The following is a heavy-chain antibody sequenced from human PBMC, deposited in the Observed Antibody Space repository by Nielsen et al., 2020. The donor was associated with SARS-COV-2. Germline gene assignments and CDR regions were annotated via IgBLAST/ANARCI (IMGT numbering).Heavy chain of an antibody. CDR3: TRGASSAAAAYYYGLDV. Sequence: GESLKISCAASGFTFSDHYMDWVRQAPGKGLEWVARIRDKANSYTTEYDASVKGRFTISRDDSKNSVYLQMNSLKTEDTAVYYSTRGASSAAAAYYYGLDVWGQETTVTVSS. D-gene: IGHD6-25*01. V-gene: IGHV3-72*01. CDR2: IRDKANSYTT. J-gene: IGHJ6*02. CDR1: GFTFSDHY.